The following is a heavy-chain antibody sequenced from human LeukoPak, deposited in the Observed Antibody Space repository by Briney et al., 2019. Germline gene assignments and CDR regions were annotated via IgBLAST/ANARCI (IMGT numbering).Heavy chain of an antibody. Sequence: ASVKVSCKASGYTFTGYYMHWVRQAPGQGLEWMGWINPNSGGTNYAQKFQGWVTMTRDTSISTAYIELSRLRSDDTAVYYCARDRGAVAGSYGMDVWGQGTTVTVSS. CDR3: ARDRGAVAGSYGMDV. CDR2: INPNSGGT. V-gene: IGHV1-2*04. J-gene: IGHJ6*02. CDR1: GYTFTGYY. D-gene: IGHD6-19*01.